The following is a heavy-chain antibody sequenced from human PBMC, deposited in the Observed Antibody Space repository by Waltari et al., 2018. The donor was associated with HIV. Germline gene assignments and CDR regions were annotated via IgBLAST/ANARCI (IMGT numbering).Heavy chain of an antibody. V-gene: IGHV3-53*01. J-gene: IGHJ6*02. D-gene: IGHD3-10*01. CDR1: GFSVSDNY. CDR3: ARMKRSYGSGQARYFYFGMDV. CDR2: LYTEEST. Sequence: EVQLVESGGGLVQPGGSLRLSCAASGFSVSDNYMSWVRLAQGKGLRWVEVLYTEESTKVMYSVNVRLTIFVYNSKNALYLQMNSRRVDDTAVYYCARMKRSYGSGQARYFYFGMDVWGQGTTVIVSS.